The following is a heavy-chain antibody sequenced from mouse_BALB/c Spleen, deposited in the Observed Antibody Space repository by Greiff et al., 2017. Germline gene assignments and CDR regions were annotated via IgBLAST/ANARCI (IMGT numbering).Heavy chain of an antibody. Sequence: EVQLVESGGGLVQPGGSLKLSCAASGFTFSSYGMSWVRQTPDKRLELVATINSNGGSTYYPDSVKGRFTISRDNAKNTLYLQMSSLKSEDTAMYYCARSKYGSSMDYWGQGTSVTVSS. CDR2: INSNGGST. CDR1: GFTFSSYG. J-gene: IGHJ4*01. V-gene: IGHV5-6-3*01. D-gene: IGHD2-10*02. CDR3: ARSKYGSSMDY.